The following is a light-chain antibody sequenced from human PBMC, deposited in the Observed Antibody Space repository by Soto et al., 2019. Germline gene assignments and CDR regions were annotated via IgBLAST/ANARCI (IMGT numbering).Light chain of an antibody. CDR1: RSDVGSYNL. V-gene: IGLV2-14*02. CDR2: EGN. CDR3: SSYAGSNNLL. Sequence: QSALTQPASVSGSPGQSITISCTGTRSDVGSYNLVSWYQQHPGKAPKLLTYEGNKRPSGVPDRFSGSKSGNTASLTVSGLQPEDEADYYCSSYAGSNNLLFGGGTKLTVL. J-gene: IGLJ2*01.